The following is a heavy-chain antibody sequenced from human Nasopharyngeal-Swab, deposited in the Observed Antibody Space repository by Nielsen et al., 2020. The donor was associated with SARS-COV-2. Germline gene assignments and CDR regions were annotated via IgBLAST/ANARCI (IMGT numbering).Heavy chain of an antibody. J-gene: IGHJ2*01. CDR3: ARLFGIQPQWYFDL. CDR2: LYYSGST. D-gene: IGHD3-16*01. V-gene: IGHV4-59*08. Sequence: SETLSLTCTVSGGSISISSWSWIRQPPGKELEWIGYLYYSGSTNYNPSLKSRVTISVDTSKNQFSLKLTSVTAADTAVYYCARLFGIQPQWYFDLWGRGSLVTVSS. CDR1: GGSISISS.